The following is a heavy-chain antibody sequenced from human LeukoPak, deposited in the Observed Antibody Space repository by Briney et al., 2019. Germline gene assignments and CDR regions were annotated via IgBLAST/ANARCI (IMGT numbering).Heavy chain of an antibody. CDR2: ISYNGDGT. V-gene: IGHV3-64*01. J-gene: IGHJ6*03. CDR3: ARGHFWSGYSYQDYYYYMDV. D-gene: IGHD3-3*02. Sequence: HPGGSLRLSCAASVFTFIRYAMHWVRQAPGKGLEHVSTISYNGDGTDYANSVKGRFTISRDNSKNTLSLQVGSLRPEDMAVYYCARGHFWSGYSYQDYYYYMDVWGKGTMVTVSS. CDR1: VFTFIRYA.